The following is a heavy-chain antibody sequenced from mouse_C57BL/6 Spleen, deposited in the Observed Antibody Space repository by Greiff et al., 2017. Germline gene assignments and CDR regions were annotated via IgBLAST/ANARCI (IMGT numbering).Heavy chain of an antibody. Sequence: QVQLQQPGPELVKPGASVKISCKASGYAFSSSWMNWVKQRPGKGLEWIGRIYPGDGDTNYNGKFKGKATLTADKSSSTAYMQLSSLTSEDSAVYFCARWDYYGSRSLYYFDYWGQGTTLTVSS. V-gene: IGHV1-82*01. CDR2: IYPGDGDT. CDR1: GYAFSSSW. CDR3: ARWDYYGSRSLYYFDY. J-gene: IGHJ2*01. D-gene: IGHD1-1*01.